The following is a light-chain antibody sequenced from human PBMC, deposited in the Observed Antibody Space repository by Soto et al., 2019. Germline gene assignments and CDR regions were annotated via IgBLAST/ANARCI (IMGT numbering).Light chain of an antibody. CDR3: QQSFSTPHT. J-gene: IGKJ2*01. V-gene: IGKV1-39*01. Sequence: IQMTQSPSSLSASVGDTVTITCRASQTISFYLNWYQQKPGRTPNLLIYATSSLQSGVPSRFDGSGSGTEFTLTISSQQPDDFATYYCQQSFSTPHTFGQGTKLELK. CDR1: QTISFY. CDR2: ATS.